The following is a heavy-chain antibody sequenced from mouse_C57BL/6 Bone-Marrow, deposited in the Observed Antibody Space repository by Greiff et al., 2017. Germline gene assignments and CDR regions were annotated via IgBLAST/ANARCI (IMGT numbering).Heavy chain of an antibody. CDR1: GYTFTSYW. J-gene: IGHJ3*01. CDR2: IDPSDSYT. D-gene: IGHD3-3*01. CDR3: ARGVGQGH. Sequence: VKLQQPGAELVRPGTSVKLSCKASGYTFTSYWMHWVKQRPGQGLEWIGEIDPSDSYTNYNQKFKGKATLPVDTSSSTAYMQLSSLTSEDSAVYYCARGVGQGHWGQGTLVTVSA. V-gene: IGHV1-59*01.